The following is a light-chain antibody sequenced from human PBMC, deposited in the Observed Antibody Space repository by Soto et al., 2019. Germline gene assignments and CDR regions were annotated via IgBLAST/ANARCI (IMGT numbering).Light chain of an antibody. CDR2: GSS. CDR3: QQYGRSPGYT. CDR1: QSVSSSY. Sequence: EIVLTQSPGTLSLSPGERATLSCRASQSVSSSYLTWYQQKPGQAPRVLVYGSSRRATGIPDRFSGSGSGPDFTLPISRLEPEDFSVYYCQQYGRSPGYTFGQRTKLEIK. J-gene: IGKJ2*01. V-gene: IGKV3-20*01.